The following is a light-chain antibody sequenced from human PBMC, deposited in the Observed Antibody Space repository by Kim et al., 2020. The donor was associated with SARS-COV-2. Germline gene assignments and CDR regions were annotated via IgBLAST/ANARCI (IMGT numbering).Light chain of an antibody. Sequence: SITISCTGPSSDVGGYNYVSWYQQHPGKAPKLMIYDVSNRPSGVSNRFSGSKSGNTASLTISGLQAEDEADYYCSSYTSSSTYVFGTGTKVTVL. CDR3: SSYTSSSTYV. CDR2: DVS. CDR1: SSDVGGYNY. J-gene: IGLJ1*01. V-gene: IGLV2-14*03.